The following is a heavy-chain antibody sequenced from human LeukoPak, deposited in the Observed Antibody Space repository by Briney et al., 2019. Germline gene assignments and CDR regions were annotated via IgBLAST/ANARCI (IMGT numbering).Heavy chain of an antibody. J-gene: IGHJ6*02. CDR2: IYYSGST. V-gene: IGHV4-59*01. D-gene: IGHD4-11*01. CDR3: ARAPTVTIFPRPEYYYYYGMDV. CDR1: GGSFSGYY. Sequence: SETLSLTCAVYGGSFSGYYWSWIRQPPGKGLEWIGYIYYSGSTNYNPSLKSRVTISVDTSKNQFSLKLSSVTAADTAVYYCARAPTVTIFPRPEYYYYYGMDVWGQGTTVTVSS.